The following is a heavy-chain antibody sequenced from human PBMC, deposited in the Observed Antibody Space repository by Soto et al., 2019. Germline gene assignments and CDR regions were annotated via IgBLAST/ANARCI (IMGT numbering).Heavy chain of an antibody. CDR2: ISGSGSST. CDR1: GFTFSSYA. Sequence: GGSLRLSCAASGFTFSSYAMSWVRQAPGKGLEWVSAISGSGSSTYYADSVKGRFTISRDNSKNTLYLQMNSLRAEDTAVYYCAKDKSPDYDFWSGSNWFDPWGQGTLVTVSS. V-gene: IGHV3-23*01. J-gene: IGHJ5*02. D-gene: IGHD3-3*01. CDR3: AKDKSPDYDFWSGSNWFDP.